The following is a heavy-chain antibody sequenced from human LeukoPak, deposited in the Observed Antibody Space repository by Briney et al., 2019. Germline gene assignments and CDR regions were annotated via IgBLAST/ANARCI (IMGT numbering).Heavy chain of an antibody. CDR2: ISGSGGST. CDR3: AKDLSLGYDFWSGYYTPFDY. D-gene: IGHD3-3*01. Sequence: GGSLRLSCAASGFTFSGSAMHWVRQASGKGLEWVSAISGSGGSTYYADSVKGRFTISRDNSKNTLYLQMNSLRAEDTAVYYCAKDLSLGYDFWSGYYTPFDYWGQGTLVTVSS. V-gene: IGHV3-23*01. J-gene: IGHJ4*02. CDR1: GFTFSGSA.